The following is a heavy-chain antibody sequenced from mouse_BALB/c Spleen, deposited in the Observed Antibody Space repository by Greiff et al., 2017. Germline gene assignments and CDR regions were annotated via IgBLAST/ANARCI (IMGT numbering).Heavy chain of an antibody. CDR2: ISYDGSN. CDR3: AIFSYYYGSSYAY. CDR1: GYSITSGYY. Sequence: EVQRVESGPGLVKPSQSLSLTCSVTGYSITSGYYWNWIRQFPGNKLEWMGYISYDGSNNYNPSLKNRISITRDTSKNQFFLKLNSVTTEDTATYYCAIFSYYYGSSYAYWGQGTTLTVSS. D-gene: IGHD1-1*01. J-gene: IGHJ2*01. V-gene: IGHV3-6*02.